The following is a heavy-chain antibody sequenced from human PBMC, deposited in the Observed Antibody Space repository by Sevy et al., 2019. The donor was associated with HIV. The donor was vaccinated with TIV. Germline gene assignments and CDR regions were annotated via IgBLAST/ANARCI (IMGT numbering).Heavy chain of an antibody. CDR2: ISSSSSYI. CDR3: ARDMFQAAGSYYYYYGMDV. J-gene: IGHJ6*02. Sequence: GGSLRLSCAASGFTFSSYSMNWVRQAPGKGLEWVSSISSSSSYIYYADSVKGRFTISRDNAKNSLYQQMKSLRAEDTAVYYCARDMFQAAGSYYYYYGMDVWGQGTTVTVSS. D-gene: IGHD6-13*01. CDR1: GFTFSSYS. V-gene: IGHV3-21*01.